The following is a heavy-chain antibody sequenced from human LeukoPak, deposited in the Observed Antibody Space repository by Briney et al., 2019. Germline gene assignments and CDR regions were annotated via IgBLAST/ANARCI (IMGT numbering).Heavy chain of an antibody. CDR3: ARGDLYSSSWYN. D-gene: IGHD6-13*01. V-gene: IGHV4-30-4*08. CDR1: GGSISSGDYY. CDR2: SYYSGST. Sequence: SETLPLTCTVSGGSISSGDYYWSWIRQPPGKGLEWIGYSYYSGSTYYNPSLKSRVTISVDTSKNQFSLKLSSVTAADTAVYYCARGDLYSSSWYNWGQGTLVTVSS. J-gene: IGHJ4*02.